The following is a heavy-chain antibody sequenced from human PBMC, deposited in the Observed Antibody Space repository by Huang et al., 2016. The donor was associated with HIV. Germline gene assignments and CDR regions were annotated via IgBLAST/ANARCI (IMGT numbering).Heavy chain of an antibody. J-gene: IGHJ6*02. CDR3: ASGWGLLFARDGMDV. D-gene: IGHD1-26*01. CDR2: MNHNSGNT. CDR1: GYTFTSYD. V-gene: IGHV1-8*01. Sequence: QVQLVQSGAEVKKPGASVKVSCKASGYTFTSYDINWVRQATGQGLEWMGVMNHNSGNTGYAQKFQGRVTMTRNTSISTAYMELSSLRSEDTAVYYCASGWGLLFARDGMDVWGQGTTVTVSS.